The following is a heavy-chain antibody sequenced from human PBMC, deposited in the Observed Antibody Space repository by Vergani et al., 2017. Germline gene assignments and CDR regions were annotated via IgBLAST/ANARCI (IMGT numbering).Heavy chain of an antibody. CDR1: GFTFSSYA. D-gene: IGHD1-14*01. J-gene: IGHJ6*02. Sequence: EVQLLESGGGLVQPGGSLRLSCAASGFTFSSYAMSWVRQAPGKGLEWVSGISWNSGSIGYADSVKGRFTISRDNAKNSLYLQMNSLRAEDTAVYYCARAPDRRYYYYGMDVWGQGTTVTVSS. CDR3: ARAPDRRYYYYGMDV. CDR2: ISWNSGSI. V-gene: IGHV3-23*01.